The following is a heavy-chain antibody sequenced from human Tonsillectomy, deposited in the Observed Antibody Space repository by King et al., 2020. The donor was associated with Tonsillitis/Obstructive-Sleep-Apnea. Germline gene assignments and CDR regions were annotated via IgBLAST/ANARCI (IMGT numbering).Heavy chain of an antibody. V-gene: IGHV5-10-1*01. CDR2: IDPSDSYT. D-gene: IGHD2-2*01. CDR3: SRSTGTIRHPHDCSSTSCYYFNYYMDV. J-gene: IGHJ6*03. Sequence: QLVQSGAEVKKPGESLRISCKGSGYSFTSYWISWVRQMPGKGLEWMGRIDPSDSYTNYSPSFQGHVTISADKSISTAYLQWSSLKASDTAMYYCSRSTGTIRHPHDCSSTSCYYFNYYMDVWGKGPTVTVSS. CDR1: GYSFTSYW.